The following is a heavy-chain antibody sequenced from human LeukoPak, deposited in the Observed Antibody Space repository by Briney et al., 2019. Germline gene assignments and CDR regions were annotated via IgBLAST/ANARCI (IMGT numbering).Heavy chain of an antibody. CDR2: INPNSGGT. J-gene: IGHJ4*02. Sequence: ASVKVSCKASGYTFTGYYMHWVRQAPGQGLEWMGWINPNSGGTNYAQKFQGRVTMTRDTSISTAYMELSRLRSDDTAVYYCARDQFAFGLFDYWGQGTLVTVSS. CDR3: ARDQFAFGLFDY. V-gene: IGHV1-2*02. CDR1: GYTFTGYY. D-gene: IGHD3/OR15-3a*01.